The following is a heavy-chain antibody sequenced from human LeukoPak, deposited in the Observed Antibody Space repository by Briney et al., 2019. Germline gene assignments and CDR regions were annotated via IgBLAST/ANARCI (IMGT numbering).Heavy chain of an antibody. CDR3: ARDGVFGVVMYDY. Sequence: GGSLRLSCAASGFTFSSYSMNWVRQAPGKGLEWVSSISSSSSYIYYADSVKDRFTISRDNAKNSLYLQMNSLRAEDTAVYYCARDGVFGVVMYDYWGQGTLVTVSS. CDR2: ISSSSSYI. D-gene: IGHD3-3*01. J-gene: IGHJ4*02. V-gene: IGHV3-21*01. CDR1: GFTFSSYS.